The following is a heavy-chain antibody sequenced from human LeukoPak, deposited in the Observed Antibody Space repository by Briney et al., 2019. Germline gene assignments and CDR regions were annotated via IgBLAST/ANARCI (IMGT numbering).Heavy chain of an antibody. V-gene: IGHV4-59*08. Sequence: ASETLSLTCTVSGGSISSYYWSWIRQPPGKGLEWIGYIYYSGSTNYNPSLKSRVTISVDTSKNQFSLKLSSVTAADTAVYYCAGGRSYYFDYWGQGTLVTVSS. D-gene: IGHD3-16*01. CDR1: GGSISSYY. J-gene: IGHJ4*02. CDR3: AGGRSYYFDY. CDR2: IYYSGST.